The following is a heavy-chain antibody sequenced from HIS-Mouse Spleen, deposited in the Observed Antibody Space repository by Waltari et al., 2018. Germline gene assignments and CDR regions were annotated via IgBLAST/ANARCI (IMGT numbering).Heavy chain of an antibody. J-gene: IGHJ2*01. CDR2: IYYSGST. V-gene: IGHV4-39*07. CDR3: AREIPYSSSWYDWYFDL. CDR1: GGSISSSSYY. Sequence: QLQLQESGPGLVKPSETLSLTCTVSGGSISSSSYYLVWIRQPPGKGREWIGSIYYSGSTYYNPSLKSRVTISVDTSKNQFSLKLSSVTAADTAVYYCAREIPYSSSWYDWYFDLWGRGTLVTVSS. D-gene: IGHD6-13*01.